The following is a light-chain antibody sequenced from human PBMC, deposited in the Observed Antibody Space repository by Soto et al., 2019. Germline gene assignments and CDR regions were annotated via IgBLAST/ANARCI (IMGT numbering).Light chain of an antibody. CDR3: SSFTSSSTYI. Sequence: QSVLTQPASVSGSPGQSITVSCTGTSSDVGAYNSVSWYQQHPGKAPKLILYEVTNRPSGVSERFSGSKSANTASLTISGLQAGDEADYYCSSFTSSSTYIFGTGTKVTVL. J-gene: IGLJ1*01. CDR1: SSDVGAYNS. V-gene: IGLV2-14*03. CDR2: EVT.